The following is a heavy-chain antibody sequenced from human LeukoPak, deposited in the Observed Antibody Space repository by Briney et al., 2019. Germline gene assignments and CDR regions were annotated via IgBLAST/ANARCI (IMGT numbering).Heavy chain of an antibody. Sequence: PGGSLRLSCAASGFTFSSYVMSWVRQAPGKGLEWVANIKQDGSEKYYVDSVKGRFTISRDNAKNSLYLQMNSLRAEDTAVYYCARVAKYIGGSCFDYWGQGTLVTVSS. CDR3: ARVAKYIGGSCFDY. CDR1: GFTFSSYV. D-gene: IGHD2-15*01. V-gene: IGHV3-7*01. CDR2: IKQDGSEK. J-gene: IGHJ4*02.